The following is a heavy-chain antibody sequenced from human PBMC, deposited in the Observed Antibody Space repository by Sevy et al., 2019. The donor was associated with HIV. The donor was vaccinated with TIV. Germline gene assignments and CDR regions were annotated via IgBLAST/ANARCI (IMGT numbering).Heavy chain of an antibody. J-gene: IGHJ3*02. CDR1: GGTFSSYA. V-gene: IGHV1-69*01. CDR3: ARDRAQQLVGYAFDI. CDR2: IIPIFGTA. D-gene: IGHD6-13*01. Sequence: ASVKVSCKASGGTFSSYAISWVRQAPGQGLEWMGGIIPIFGTANYAQKFQGRVTITADESTSTAYMELSSLRSEDTAGYYCARDRAQQLVGYAFDIWGQGTMVTVSS.